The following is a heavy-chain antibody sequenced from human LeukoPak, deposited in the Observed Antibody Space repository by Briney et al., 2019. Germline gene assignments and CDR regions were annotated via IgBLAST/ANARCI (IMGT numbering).Heavy chain of an antibody. CDR3: ARGGSIVGTTPHDTFDI. CDR2: IYYSGST. Sequence: SETLSLTCTVSGGSVSSYYWSRIRQPPGKGLDWIAYIYYSGSTNYNPSLKSRVTISVDTSKNQLSLKLNSVTAADTAVYYCARGGSIVGTTPHDTFDIWGQGTMVTVSS. V-gene: IGHV4-59*02. J-gene: IGHJ3*02. D-gene: IGHD1-26*01. CDR1: GGSVSSYY.